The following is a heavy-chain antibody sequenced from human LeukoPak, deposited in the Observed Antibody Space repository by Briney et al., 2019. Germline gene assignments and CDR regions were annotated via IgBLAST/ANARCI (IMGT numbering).Heavy chain of an antibody. J-gene: IGHJ3*02. D-gene: IGHD1-26*01. CDR1: GGSINYYY. V-gene: IGHV4-59*01. CDR3: ARSREKWELLRAFDI. Sequence: PSETLSLACTVSGGSINYYYWSWIRQPPGKGLEWIGYIYYSGSTYYNPSLKSRVTISVDTSKNQFSLKLSSVTAADTAVYYCARSREKWELLRAFDIWGQGTMVTVSS. CDR2: IYYSGST.